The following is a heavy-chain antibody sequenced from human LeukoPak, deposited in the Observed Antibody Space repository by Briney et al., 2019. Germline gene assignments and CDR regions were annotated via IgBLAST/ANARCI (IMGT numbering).Heavy chain of an antibody. CDR2: IYHSGST. D-gene: IGHD3-22*01. J-gene: IGHJ4*02. V-gene: IGHV4-34*01. Sequence: SETLSLTCAVYGGSFSGYYWSWIRQPPGKGLEWIGSIYHSGSTYYNPSLKSRVTISVDTSKNQFSLKLSSVTAADTAVYYCARGPLYYYDSSGYYLDYFDYWGQGTLVTVSS. CDR1: GGSFSGYY. CDR3: ARGPLYYYDSSGYYLDYFDY.